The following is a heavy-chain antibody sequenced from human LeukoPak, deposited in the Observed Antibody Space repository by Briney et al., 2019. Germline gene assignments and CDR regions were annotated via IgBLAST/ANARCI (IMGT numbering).Heavy chain of an antibody. J-gene: IGHJ4*02. CDR2: ISGSGGST. CDR3: AKDLDYGDLLRNFDY. CDR1: GFTFSSYA. V-gene: IGHV3-23*01. D-gene: IGHD4-17*01. Sequence: PGGSLRLSCAASGFTFSSYAMSWVRQAPGKGLEWVSAISGSGGSTYYADSVKGRFTISRDNSKNTLYLQMNSLRAEDTAVYYCAKDLDYGDLLRNFDYWGQGTLVTVSS.